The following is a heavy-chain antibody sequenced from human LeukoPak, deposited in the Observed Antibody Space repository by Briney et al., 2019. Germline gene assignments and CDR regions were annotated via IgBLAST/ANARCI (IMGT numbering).Heavy chain of an antibody. CDR3: TREGRYCSSTSCYVGLDF. J-gene: IGHJ4*02. V-gene: IGHV3-72*01. CDR2: IKDKANSYTT. CDR1: GFTFSDHY. D-gene: IGHD2-2*01. Sequence: GGSLRLSCAASGFTFSDHYTDWVRQAPGKGLEWVGRIKDKANSYTTEYAASVKGRFTVSREDSKNALYLQMNSLKTEDTAVYYCTREGRYCSSTSCYVGLDFWGQGTLVTVRS.